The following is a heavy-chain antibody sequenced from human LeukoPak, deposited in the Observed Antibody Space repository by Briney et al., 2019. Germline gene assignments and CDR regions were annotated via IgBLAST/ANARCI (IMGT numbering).Heavy chain of an antibody. D-gene: IGHD6-19*01. Sequence: SETLSLTCTVSGGSISSPNYYWGWIRQPPGKGLEWIGSIYYSGSTYYNPSLKSRVTISVDTSKNQFSLKLSSVTAADTAVYYCAGGYSSGWTFGGWGQGTLVTVSS. J-gene: IGHJ4*02. V-gene: IGHV4-39*01. CDR2: IYYSGST. CDR3: AGGYSSGWTFGG. CDR1: GGSISSPNYY.